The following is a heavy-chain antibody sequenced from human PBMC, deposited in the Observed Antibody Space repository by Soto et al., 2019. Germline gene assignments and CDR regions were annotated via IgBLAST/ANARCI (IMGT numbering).Heavy chain of an antibody. V-gene: IGHV3-23*01. J-gene: IGHJ4*02. CDR3: TKVGGTSLPPIPVDY. D-gene: IGHD2-2*02. CDR1: GFTFSSYA. CDR2: ISGSGDNT. Sequence: GGSLRLSCAAAGFTFSSYAMNWVRQAPGKGLEWVSTISGSGDNTYYADSVKGRFTISRDNSKNTLYLQMNGLRAEDTALYYCTKVGGTSLPPIPVDYWGQGTQVTVSS.